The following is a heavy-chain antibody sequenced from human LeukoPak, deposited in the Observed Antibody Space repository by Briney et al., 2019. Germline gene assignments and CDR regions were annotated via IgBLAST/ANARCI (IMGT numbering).Heavy chain of an antibody. CDR2: IYYSGST. V-gene: IGHV4-30-4*01. CDR1: GGSISSGDYY. J-gene: IGHJ4*02. D-gene: IGHD3-22*01. CDR3: ARARGNYYDSSGYYLPGDLDY. Sequence: SETLSLTCTVSGGSISSGDYYWSWIRQPPGKGLEWIGYIYYSGSTYYNPSLKSRVTTSVDTSKNQFSLELSSVTAADTAVYYCARARGNYYDSSGYYLPGDLDYWGQGTLVTVSS.